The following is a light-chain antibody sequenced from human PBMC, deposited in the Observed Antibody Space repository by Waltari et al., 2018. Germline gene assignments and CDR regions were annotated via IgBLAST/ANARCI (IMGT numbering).Light chain of an antibody. CDR2: QDA. J-gene: IGLJ3*02. CDR3: QSLGRSAWV. V-gene: IGLV3-1*01. Sequence: SYELTQPPSVSVSPGQTASITCSGDTLGNKYASWYQQKPGQSPLLVIYQDAKRPSGIPERFSCSKSGNAATLTISGTQAMYEADYYCQSLGRSAWVFGGGTKLTVL. CDR1: TLGNKY.